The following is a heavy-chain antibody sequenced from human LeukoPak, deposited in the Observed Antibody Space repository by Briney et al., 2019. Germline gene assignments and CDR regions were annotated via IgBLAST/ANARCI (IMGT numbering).Heavy chain of an antibody. Sequence: GASVKVSCKASGYTFTGYYMHWVRQAPGQGLEWMGWINPNSGGTNYAQKFQGWVTMTRDTSISTAYMELSRLRSDDTAVYYCARAPAAGTTGAFDIWGQGTMVTVSS. CDR1: GYTFTGYY. CDR2: INPNSGGT. V-gene: IGHV1-2*04. CDR3: ARAPAAGTTGAFDI. D-gene: IGHD6-13*01. J-gene: IGHJ3*02.